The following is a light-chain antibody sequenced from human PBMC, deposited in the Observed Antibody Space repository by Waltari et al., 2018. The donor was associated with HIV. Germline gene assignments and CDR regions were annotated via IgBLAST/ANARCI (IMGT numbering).Light chain of an antibody. CDR2: EVT. CDR3: SSYGDNNWVL. V-gene: IGLV2-8*01. CDR1: SSDLGAYDS. J-gene: IGLJ2*01. Sequence: QSALTQPPSASGSLGQPVTISWFGPSSDLGAYDSFSWFQKLPQNAPTPLPYEVTKRPSGVPDRFSGSRSGNTAFLTVSGLQPNDTAAYFCSSYGDNNWVLFGGGTNLTVL.